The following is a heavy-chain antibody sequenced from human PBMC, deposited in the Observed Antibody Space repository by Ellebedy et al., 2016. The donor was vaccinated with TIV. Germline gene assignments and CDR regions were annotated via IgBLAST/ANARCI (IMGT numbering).Heavy chain of an antibody. Sequence: SQTLSLTCAISGDSVSSNSATWNWIRQSPSRGLECLGRTYYRSKWYNDYAVSVKSRITIKSDTSKNQFSLQLNSVTPEDTAVYYCARVEENSSGWLSWFDPWGQGTLVTVSS. J-gene: IGHJ5*02. CDR2: TYYRSKWYN. CDR3: ARVEENSSGWLSWFDP. D-gene: IGHD6-19*01. V-gene: IGHV6-1*01. CDR1: GDSVSSNSAT.